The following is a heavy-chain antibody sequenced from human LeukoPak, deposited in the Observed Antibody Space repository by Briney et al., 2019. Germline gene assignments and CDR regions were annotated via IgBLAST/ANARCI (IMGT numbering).Heavy chain of an antibody. CDR3: ARGQGSGWTRGFYFDY. CDR2: INHSGST. J-gene: IGHJ4*02. V-gene: IGHV4-34*01. Sequence: SETLSLTCAVYGGSFSGYYWSWIRQPPGKGLEWIGEINHSGSTNYNPSLKSRVTISVDTSKNQFSLKLGSVTAADTAVYYCARGQGSGWTRGFYFDYWGQGTLVTVSS. CDR1: GGSFSGYY. D-gene: IGHD6-19*01.